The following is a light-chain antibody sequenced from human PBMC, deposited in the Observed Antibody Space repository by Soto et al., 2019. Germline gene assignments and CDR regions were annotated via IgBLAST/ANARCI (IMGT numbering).Light chain of an antibody. Sequence: SYELTQPPSVSVSPGQTASITCSGDKLGAKYACWYQQKPGQSPVLVIYQDSKLPSGIPERFSGYNSGNTATLTISGTQAMDEADYYCQAWDSSTYYVFGTGTKLTVL. V-gene: IGLV3-1*01. CDR3: QAWDSSTYYV. CDR1: KLGAKY. CDR2: QDS. J-gene: IGLJ1*01.